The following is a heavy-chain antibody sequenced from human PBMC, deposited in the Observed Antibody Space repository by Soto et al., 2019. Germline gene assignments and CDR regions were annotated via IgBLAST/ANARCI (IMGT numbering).Heavy chain of an antibody. CDR1: GFSFSSFS. J-gene: IGHJ4*02. CDR2: ISSSSRHI. Sequence: GGSLRLSCAASGFSFSSFSMNWVRQAPGKGLEWVSFISSSSRHIYYEDSVKGRFTISRDNAKTSLYLQMNSLRAEDTAVYYCARGHDYFDNSLNFDRWGQGXLVTVYS. V-gene: IGHV3-21*01. CDR3: ARGHDYFDNSLNFDR. D-gene: IGHD3-22*01.